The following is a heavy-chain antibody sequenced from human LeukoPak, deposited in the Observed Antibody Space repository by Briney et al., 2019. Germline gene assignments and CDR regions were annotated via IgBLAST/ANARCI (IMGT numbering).Heavy chain of an antibody. CDR3: ARAVDSSGYPLGI. CDR1: GGSISSGSYY. Sequence: SETLSLTCTVSGGSISSGSYYWSWIRQPAGKGLEWIGRIYTSGSTNYNPSLKSRVTISVDTSKNQFSLKLSSVTAADTAVYYCARAVDSSGYPLGIWGQGTLVTVSS. J-gene: IGHJ4*02. D-gene: IGHD3-22*01. CDR2: IYTSGST. V-gene: IGHV4-61*02.